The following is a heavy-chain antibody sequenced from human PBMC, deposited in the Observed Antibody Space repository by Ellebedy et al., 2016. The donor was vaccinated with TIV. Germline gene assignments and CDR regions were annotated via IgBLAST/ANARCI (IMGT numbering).Heavy chain of an antibody. D-gene: IGHD2-21*02. CDR3: ARERSPVVTPALDY. V-gene: IGHV3-23*01. J-gene: IGHJ4*02. CDR1: GFTFSSYA. Sequence: GESLKISCAASGFTFSSYAMSWVRQAPGKGLEWVSTISGSGGGKYYADSVKGRFTISRDNSKNTLYLQMNSLRVEDTAVYFCARERSPVVTPALDYWGQGILVTVSS. CDR2: ISGSGGGK.